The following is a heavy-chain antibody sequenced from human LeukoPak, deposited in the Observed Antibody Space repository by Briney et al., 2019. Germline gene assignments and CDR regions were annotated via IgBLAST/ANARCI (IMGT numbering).Heavy chain of an antibody. J-gene: IGHJ4*02. CDR1: SGSISSGGYY. V-gene: IGHV4-31*03. CDR2: IYYSGST. Sequence: SQTLSLTCTVSSGSISSGGYYWSWIRQHPGKGLEWIGYIYYSGSTYYNPSLKSRVTISVDTSKNQFSLKLSSVTAADTAVYYCAREVVSHYFDYWGQGTLVTVSS. CDR3: AREVVSHYFDY. D-gene: IGHD2-2*01.